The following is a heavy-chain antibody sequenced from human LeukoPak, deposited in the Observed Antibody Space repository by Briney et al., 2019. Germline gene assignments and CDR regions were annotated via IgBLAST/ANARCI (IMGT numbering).Heavy chain of an antibody. CDR3: ARDRGNGDYGDYFDS. CDR2: IHTSSRV. Sequence: SETLSLTCTVSGDSITRGTYYWNWIRQPAGKGLEWIGRIHTSSRVNYNPSLKSRVTISIDTSRNLVFLRLTSVTAADAAVYYCARDRGNGDYGDYFDSWGQGTLVSVSS. D-gene: IGHD4-17*01. V-gene: IGHV4-61*02. CDR1: GDSITRGTYY. J-gene: IGHJ4*02.